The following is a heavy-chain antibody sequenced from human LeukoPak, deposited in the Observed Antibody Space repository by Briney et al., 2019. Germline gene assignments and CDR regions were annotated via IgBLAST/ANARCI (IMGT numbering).Heavy chain of an antibody. CDR1: GGSISTYY. CDR2: IYYSGST. V-gene: IGHV4-39*01. CDR3: ARTGYGDWSGAFDI. J-gene: IGHJ3*02. D-gene: IGHD4-17*01. Sequence: SETLSLTCTVSGGSISTYYWGWIRQPPGKDLEWIGSIYYSGSTYYNPSLKSRVTISVDTSKNQFSLNLSSVTAADTAVYYCARTGYGDWSGAFDIWGQGTMVIVSS.